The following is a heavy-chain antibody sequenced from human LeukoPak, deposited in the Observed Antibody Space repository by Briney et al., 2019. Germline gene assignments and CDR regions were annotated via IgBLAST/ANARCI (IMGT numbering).Heavy chain of an antibody. CDR2: IYYSGST. J-gene: IGHJ4*02. D-gene: IGHD5-12*01. V-gene: IGHV4-59*08. CDR1: GGSISSYY. CDR3: ASLGQVATIHFDY. Sequence: SETLSLTCTVSGGSISSYYWSWIRQPPGKGLEWIGYIYYSGSTNYNPSLKSRVTISVDTSKNQFSLKLSSVTAADTAVYYCASLGQVATIHFDYWGQGTLVTVSS.